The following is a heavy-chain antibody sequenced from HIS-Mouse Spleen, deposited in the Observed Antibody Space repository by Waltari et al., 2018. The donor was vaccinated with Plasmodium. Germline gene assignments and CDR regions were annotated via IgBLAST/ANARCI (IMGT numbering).Heavy chain of an antibody. CDR1: GFTFSRYW. Sequence: EVQLVESGGGLVQPGGSLRLSCAASGFTFSRYWMHWVRQAPGKGLVWVSRINSDGSSTSYADSVKGRFTISRDNAKNTLYLQMNSLRAEDTAEYYCARVGDFWSGYCNDYWGQGTLVTVSS. CDR2: INSDGSST. D-gene: IGHD3-3*01. J-gene: IGHJ4*02. CDR3: ARVGDFWSGYCNDY. V-gene: IGHV3-74*01.